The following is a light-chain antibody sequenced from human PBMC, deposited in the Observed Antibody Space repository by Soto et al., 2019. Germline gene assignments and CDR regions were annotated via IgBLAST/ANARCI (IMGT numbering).Light chain of an antibody. CDR2: AAS. V-gene: IGKV1-8*01. CDR1: RGISSY. CDR3: QQYCSYPRT. Sequence: AIRMTQSPSSLSASTGDRVTITCRASRGISSYLACYHQKPGKAPKLLIYAASTLQSGVQSRFSGSGSGTVFTLTISRLQSEDFATYYCQQYCSYPRTFGQGTKLEIK. J-gene: IGKJ1*01.